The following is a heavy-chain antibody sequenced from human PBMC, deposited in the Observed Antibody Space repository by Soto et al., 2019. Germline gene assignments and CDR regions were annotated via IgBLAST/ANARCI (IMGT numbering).Heavy chain of an antibody. Sequence: GGSLRLSCAASGFTFSSYSMNWVRQAPGKGLEWVSYISSSSSTIYYADSVKGRFTISRDNAKNSLYLQMNSLTDEDTAVYYCARASLHYDYVWGSYRRRYYFDYWGQGTLVTVSS. CDR1: GFTFSSYS. CDR2: ISSSSSTI. V-gene: IGHV3-48*02. J-gene: IGHJ4*02. CDR3: ARASLHYDYVWGSYRRRYYFDY. D-gene: IGHD3-16*02.